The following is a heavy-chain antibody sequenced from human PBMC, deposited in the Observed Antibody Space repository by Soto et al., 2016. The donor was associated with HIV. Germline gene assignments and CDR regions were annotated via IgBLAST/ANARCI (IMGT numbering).Heavy chain of an antibody. J-gene: IGHJ6*02. CDR1: GFTFSNFY. CDR2: ISPEGDRT. D-gene: IGHD2-8*02. Sequence: EVFLLESGGGLVQPGGSLRLSCAASGFTFSNFYLAWVRQAPGKGPEWVSGISPEGDRTYYADSVKGRFIISRDNSKSTLFPQMNSLRGDDTAVYYCGKDVHWWAMDVWGQGTTVTVSS. V-gene: IGHV3-23*01. CDR3: GKDVHWWAMDV.